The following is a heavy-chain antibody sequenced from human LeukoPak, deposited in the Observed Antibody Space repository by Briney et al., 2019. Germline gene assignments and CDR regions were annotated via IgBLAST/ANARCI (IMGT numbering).Heavy chain of an antibody. V-gene: IGHV3-23*01. J-gene: IGHJ4*02. CDR2: LSGSGVST. Sequence: GGSLRLSCAASGFSFSYYAMNWVRQAPGEGLEWVSGLSGSGVSTYYADSVKGRFTISRDSSKNTLYLQLNVLRAEDTAVYYCAKHYSGSSTASFDSWGQGTLVTVSS. CDR1: GFSFSYYA. CDR3: AKHYSGSSTASFDS. D-gene: IGHD1-26*01.